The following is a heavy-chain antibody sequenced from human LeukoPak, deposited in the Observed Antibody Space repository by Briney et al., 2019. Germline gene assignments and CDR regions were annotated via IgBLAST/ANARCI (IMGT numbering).Heavy chain of an antibody. V-gene: IGHV4-39*07. Sequence: SETLSLTCTVSGGSIRSSYYYWGWIRQPPGKGLEWIGSIYDSGSTYYNPSLKSRVTISVDKSKNQISLKLSSVTAADTAVYYCASPYCSGGYCYFDSWGQGTLVTVSS. CDR2: IYDSGST. J-gene: IGHJ4*02. CDR1: GGSIRSSYYY. D-gene: IGHD2-15*01. CDR3: ASPYCSGGYCYFDS.